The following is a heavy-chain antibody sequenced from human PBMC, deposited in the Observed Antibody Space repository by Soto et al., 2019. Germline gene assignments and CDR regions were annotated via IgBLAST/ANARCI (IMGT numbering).Heavy chain of an antibody. V-gene: IGHV3-74*01. CDR2: ISSDGSST. D-gene: IGHD2-2*01. CDR1: GFTLSNYW. CDR3: ARVPYCSRSSCYSYFDS. J-gene: IGHJ4*02. Sequence: PGGSLRLSCAASGFTLSNYWMHWARQAPGKGLVWVSRISSDGSSTNYADSVKGRFTISRDNAKNTLHLQMNSLRAEDTAVYYCARVPYCSRSSCYSYFDSWGQGTLVTVSS.